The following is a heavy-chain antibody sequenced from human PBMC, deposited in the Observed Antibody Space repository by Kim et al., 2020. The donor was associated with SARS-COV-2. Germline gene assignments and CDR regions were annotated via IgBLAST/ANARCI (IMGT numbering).Heavy chain of an antibody. D-gene: IGHD3-22*01. V-gene: IGHV4-61*01. CDR3: ARRNYYDSSGYYFP. CDR2: IYYSGST. CDR1: GGSVSSGSYY. J-gene: IGHJ5*02. Sequence: SETLSLTCTVSGGSVSSGSYYWSWIRQPPGKGLEWIGYIYYSGSTNYNPSLKRRVTISVDTSKNQFSLKLSSVTAADTAVYYCARRNYYDSSGYYFPCGQGTLVTVSS.